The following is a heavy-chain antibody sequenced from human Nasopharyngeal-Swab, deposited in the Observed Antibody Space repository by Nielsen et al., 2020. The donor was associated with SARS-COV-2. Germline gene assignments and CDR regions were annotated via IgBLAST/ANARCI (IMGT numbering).Heavy chain of an antibody. CDR1: GGTFSSYA. CDR3: ARESSIDSGYYGGVWDY. CDR2: IIPIFGTA. Sequence: SVKVSCKASGGTFSSYAISWVRQAPGQGLEWMGGIIPIFGTANYAQKFQGRVTITADEATSTAYMELSSLRSEDTAVYYCARESSIDSGYYGGVWDYWGQGTLVTVSS. V-gene: IGHV1-69*13. D-gene: IGHD5-12*01. J-gene: IGHJ4*02.